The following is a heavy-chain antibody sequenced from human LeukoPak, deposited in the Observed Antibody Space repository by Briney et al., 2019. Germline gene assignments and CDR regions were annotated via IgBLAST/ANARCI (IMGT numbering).Heavy chain of an antibody. J-gene: IGHJ4*02. Sequence: GASVKVSCKASGYTFTGYYMHWVRQAPGQGLEWMGWINPNSGGTNYAQKFQGRVTMTRDTSISTAYMELSRLRSDDTAVYYCARDLWFGEFYFEYWGQGTLVTVSS. CDR1: GYTFTGYY. CDR2: INPNSGGT. D-gene: IGHD3-10*01. V-gene: IGHV1-2*02. CDR3: ARDLWFGEFYFEY.